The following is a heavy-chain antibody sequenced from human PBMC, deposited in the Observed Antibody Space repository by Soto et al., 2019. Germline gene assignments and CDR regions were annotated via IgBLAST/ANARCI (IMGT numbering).Heavy chain of an antibody. CDR3: ASMGRLSRVVYYYYSYMDV. Sequence: PGGSLRLSCAASGFTFSSYWMSWVRQAPGKGLEWVANIKQDGSEKYYVDSVKGRFTISRDNAKNSLYLQMNSLRAEDTAVYYCASMGRLSRVVYYYYSYMDVWGKGTTVTVSS. D-gene: IGHD3-10*01. J-gene: IGHJ6*03. CDR1: GFTFSSYW. V-gene: IGHV3-7*01. CDR2: IKQDGSEK.